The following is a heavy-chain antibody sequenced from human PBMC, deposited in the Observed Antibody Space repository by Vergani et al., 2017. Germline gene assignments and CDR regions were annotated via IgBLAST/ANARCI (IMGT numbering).Heavy chain of an antibody. CDR2: ISAYNGNT. CDR3: ATQYSYGYANPHDAFDI. CDR1: GYTFTSYG. V-gene: IGHV1-18*01. D-gene: IGHD5-18*01. Sequence: QVQLVQSGAEVKKPGASVKVSCKASGYTFTSYGISWVRQAPGQGLEWMGWISAYNGNTNYAQKLQGRVTMTTDTSTSTAYMELRSLRSDDTAVYYCATQYSYGYANPHDAFDIWGQGTMVTVSS. J-gene: IGHJ3*02.